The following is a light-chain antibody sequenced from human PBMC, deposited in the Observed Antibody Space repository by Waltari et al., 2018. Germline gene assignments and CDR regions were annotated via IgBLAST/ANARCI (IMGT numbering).Light chain of an antibody. CDR3: QQYGSSVLYT. Sequence: RASQSLTKRYLAWYQQKPGQAPRLLIYGASSRAAGIPDRFSGSGSGTDFTLTISRLEPEDFAVYYCQQYGSSVLYTVGQGTKLEIK. J-gene: IGKJ2*01. CDR2: GAS. V-gene: IGKV3-20*01. CDR1: QSLTKRY.